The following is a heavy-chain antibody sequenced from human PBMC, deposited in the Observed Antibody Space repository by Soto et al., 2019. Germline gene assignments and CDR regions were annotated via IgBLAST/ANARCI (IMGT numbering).Heavy chain of an antibody. CDR2: IYYSGTT. CDR3: ARERHDYYDSSGYLDY. D-gene: IGHD3-22*01. CDR1: GGSISSYY. J-gene: IGHJ4*02. Sequence: SETLSLTCTVSGGSISSYYWSWIRQPPGKGLEWFGFIYYSGTTSYTPSLNSRVTMSVDTSKNQFSLKVISVTAADTAVYYCARERHDYYDSSGYLDYWGQGTLVTVSS. V-gene: IGHV4-59*01.